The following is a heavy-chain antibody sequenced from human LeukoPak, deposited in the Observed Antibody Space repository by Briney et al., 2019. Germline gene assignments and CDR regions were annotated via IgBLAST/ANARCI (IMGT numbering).Heavy chain of an antibody. CDR2: IYYSGST. J-gene: IGHJ4*02. CDR3: ARHRFFDWLSPFDY. V-gene: IGHV4-39*01. D-gene: IGHD3-9*01. Sequence: VKPSETLSLTCTVSGGSISSSSSYWGWIRQPPGKGLEWIGGIYYSGSTYYNPSLKSRVTISVDTSKNQFSLKLSSVTAADTAAYYCARHRFFDWLSPFDYWGQGTLVTVSS. CDR1: GGSISSSSSY.